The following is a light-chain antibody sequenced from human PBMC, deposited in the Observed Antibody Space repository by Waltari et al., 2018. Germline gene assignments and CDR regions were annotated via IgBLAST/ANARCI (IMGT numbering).Light chain of an antibody. V-gene: IGLV3-10*01. Sequence: SYELTQTPSVSVSPGQTARITCSGHELPTKYAYWFQQKSGHAPRLVIYEDTKRPSGIPERFSGSSSGTVATLTITGAQVDDEADYYCYSSDSTGLRVFGGGTTVVVL. CDR3: YSSDSTGLRV. CDR1: ELPTKY. J-gene: IGLJ1*01. CDR2: EDT.